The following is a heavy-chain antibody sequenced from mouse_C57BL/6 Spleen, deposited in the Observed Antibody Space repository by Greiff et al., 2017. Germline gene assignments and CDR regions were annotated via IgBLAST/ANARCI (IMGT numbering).Heavy chain of an antibody. V-gene: IGHV1-81*01. D-gene: IGHD2-5*01. CDR1: GYTFTSYG. CDR3: ARIGIRDYYSNYEGWFDY. J-gene: IGHJ2*01. CDR2: IYPRSGNT. Sequence: VQLQQSGAELARPGASVKLSCKASGYTFTSYGISWVKQRTGQGLEWIGEIYPRSGNTYYTEKFKGKAPLTADKSSSTAYMELRSLTSEDSAVYFCARIGIRDYYSNYEGWFDYWGQGTTLTVAS.